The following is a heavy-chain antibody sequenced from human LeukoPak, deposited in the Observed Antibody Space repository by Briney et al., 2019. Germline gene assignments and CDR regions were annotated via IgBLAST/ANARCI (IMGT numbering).Heavy chain of an antibody. J-gene: IGHJ4*02. CDR2: ISGSAHKI. CDR3: AGRITGYSSGYVF. V-gene: IGHV3-23*01. D-gene: IGHD5-18*01. Sequence: GGSLRLSCVGSGFTFSNYAMSWVRQAPGKGLDWVSVISGSAHKIRYAGSVRGRFTISRDNSENTVYLQMNSLRGEDTAIYYCAGRITGYSSGYVFWGQGTLVTVSS. CDR1: GFTFSNYA.